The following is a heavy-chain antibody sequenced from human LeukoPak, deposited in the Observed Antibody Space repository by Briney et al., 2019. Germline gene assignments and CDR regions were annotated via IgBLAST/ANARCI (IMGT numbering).Heavy chain of an antibody. J-gene: IGHJ5*02. CDR1: GGSISSYY. CDR3: ARGGITMVRGVPNWFDP. CDR2: IYYSGST. D-gene: IGHD3-10*01. Sequence: SETLSLTCTVSGGSISSYYWSWIRQPPGKGLEWIGYIYYSGSTNYNPSLKSRVTISVDTSKNQFSLKLSSVTAADTAVYYCARGGITMVRGVPNWFDPWGQGTLVTVSS. V-gene: IGHV4-59*12.